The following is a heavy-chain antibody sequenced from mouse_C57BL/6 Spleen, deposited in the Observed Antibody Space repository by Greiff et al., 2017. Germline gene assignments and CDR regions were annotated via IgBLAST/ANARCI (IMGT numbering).Heavy chain of an antibody. V-gene: IGHV1-64*01. CDR3: ARSDYYGSSYYFDY. Sequence: QVQLQQPGAELVKPGASVKLSCKASGYTFTSYWMDWVKQRPGQGLEWIGMIHPNSGSTNYNEKFKSKATLTVDKSSSTAYMQLSSLTSEDSAVYYCARSDYYGSSYYFDYWGQGTTLTVSS. J-gene: IGHJ2*01. CDR1: GYTFTSYW. CDR2: IHPNSGST. D-gene: IGHD1-1*01.